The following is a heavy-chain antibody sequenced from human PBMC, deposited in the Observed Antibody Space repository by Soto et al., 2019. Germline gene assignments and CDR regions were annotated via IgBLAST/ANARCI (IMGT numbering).Heavy chain of an antibody. V-gene: IGHV1-46*03. D-gene: IGHD3-16*02. CDR1: GYTFTSYY. Sequence: ASVKVSCKASGYTFTSYYIHWVRQAPGQGLEWMGIINPSGGSTSYAQKFQGRVTMTRDTSTSTVYMELSSLRSEDTAVYYCARDKKVDLLITFGGVIVTQTAFDIWGQGTMVTVSS. CDR3: ARDKKVDLLITFGGVIVTQTAFDI. J-gene: IGHJ3*02. CDR2: INPSGGST.